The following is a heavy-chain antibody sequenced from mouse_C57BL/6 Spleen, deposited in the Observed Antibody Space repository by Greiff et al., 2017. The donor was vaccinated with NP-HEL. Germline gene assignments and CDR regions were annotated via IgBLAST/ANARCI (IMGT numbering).Heavy chain of an antibody. CDR1: GYTFPSYT. Sequence: QVQLQQSGADLARPGASVKMSCKASGYTFPSYTLHWVKQRPGQGLEWIGYINPSSGDTKYNQKFKDKATLTADKSSSTAYMQLSSLTSEDSAVYYCARKEYSNYYFDYRGQGTTLTVSS. CDR2: INPSSGDT. J-gene: IGHJ2*01. CDR3: ARKEYSNYYFDY. V-gene: IGHV1-4*01. D-gene: IGHD2-5*01.